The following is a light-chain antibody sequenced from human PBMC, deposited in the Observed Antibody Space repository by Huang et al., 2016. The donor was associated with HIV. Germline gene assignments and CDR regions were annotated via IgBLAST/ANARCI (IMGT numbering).Light chain of an antibody. V-gene: IGKV3-20*01. J-gene: IGKJ2*01. CDR2: GAS. CDR3: QQYDTFS. Sequence: EVVLTQSPGILSLSAGEMASLSCRASRNLTNSQLAWYQQKVGQPPRLLVFGASTRVSGVPERFTGGGSGRDFTLAISGLEPDDFATYYCQQYDTFSFGQGTRLE. CDR1: RNLTNSQ.